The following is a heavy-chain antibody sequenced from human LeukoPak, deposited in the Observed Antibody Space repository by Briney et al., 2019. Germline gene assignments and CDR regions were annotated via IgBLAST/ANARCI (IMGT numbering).Heavy chain of an antibody. CDR3: VKNIGHETFDY. Sequence: PGGSLRLSCVASGFTFTNYWMNWVRQAPGKGLEGVANINVDGSEYNYVDSVKGRFTISRDNAKNSLFLQMHSLRAEDTAVYYCVKNIGHETFDYWGQGTLLTVSS. J-gene: IGHJ4*02. CDR2: INVDGSEY. CDR1: GFTFTNYW. D-gene: IGHD2/OR15-2a*01. V-gene: IGHV3-7*03.